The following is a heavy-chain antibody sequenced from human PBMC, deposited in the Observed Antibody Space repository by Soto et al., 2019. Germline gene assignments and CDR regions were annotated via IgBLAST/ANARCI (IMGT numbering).Heavy chain of an antibody. CDR2: IYYSGST. Sequence: QVQLQESGPGLVKPSQTLSLTCTVSGGSISSGGYYWSWIRQHPGKGLEWIGYIYYSGSTYYNPSLKSRVTISVDKSKNQFSPKLISVTAADTAVYYCARALGYCSGGSCSTIYYYYYGMDVWGQGTTVTVSS. CDR3: ARALGYCSGGSCSTIYYYYYGMDV. CDR1: GGSISSGGYY. V-gene: IGHV4-31*03. D-gene: IGHD2-15*01. J-gene: IGHJ6*02.